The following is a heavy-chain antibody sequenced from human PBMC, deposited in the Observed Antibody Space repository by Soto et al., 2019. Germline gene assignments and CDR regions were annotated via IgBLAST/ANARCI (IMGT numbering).Heavy chain of an antibody. J-gene: IGHJ6*02. V-gene: IGHV1-69*13. CDR3: GLPVQSSSSFVYYYGMDV. D-gene: IGHD6-6*01. CDR2: IIPIFGTA. CDR1: GGTFSSYA. Sequence: ASVKVSCKASGGTFSSYAISWVRQAPGQGLEWMGGIIPIFGTANYAQKFQGRVTITADESTSTAYMELSSLRSEDTAVYYCGLPVQSSSSFVYYYGMDVWGQGTTVTVSS.